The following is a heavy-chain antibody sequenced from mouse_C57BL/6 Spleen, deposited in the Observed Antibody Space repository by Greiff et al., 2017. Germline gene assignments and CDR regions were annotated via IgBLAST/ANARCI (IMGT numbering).Heavy chain of an antibody. Sequence: EVQLVESGGGLVKPGGSLKLSCAASGFTFSSYAMSWVRQTPEKRLEWVATISDGGSYTYYPDNVKGRFTISRDNAKNNLYLQMSHLKSEDTAMYYCAKEKSYYYGSSYYFDYWGQGTTLTVSS. V-gene: IGHV5-4*01. CDR2: ISDGGSYT. D-gene: IGHD1-1*01. CDR1: GFTFSSYA. J-gene: IGHJ2*01. CDR3: AKEKSYYYGSSYYFDY.